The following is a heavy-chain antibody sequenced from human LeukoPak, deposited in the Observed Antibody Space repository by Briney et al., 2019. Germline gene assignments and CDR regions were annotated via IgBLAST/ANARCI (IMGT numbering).Heavy chain of an antibody. CDR2: INHSGST. D-gene: IGHD3-16*02. Sequence: PSETLSLTCAVYGGSFSGYYWSWIRQPPGKGLEWIGEINHSGSTNYNPSLKSRVTISVDTSKNQFSLKLSSVTAADTAVYFCARRGPSYNWFDPWGQGTLVTVSS. J-gene: IGHJ5*02. CDR1: GGSFSGYY. CDR3: ARRGPSYNWFDP. V-gene: IGHV4-34*01.